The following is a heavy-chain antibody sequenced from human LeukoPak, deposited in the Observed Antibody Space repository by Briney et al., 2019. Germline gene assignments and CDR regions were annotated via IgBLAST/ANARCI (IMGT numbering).Heavy chain of an antibody. J-gene: IGHJ4*02. CDR1: GFTFSTFA. D-gene: IGHD3-22*01. CDR2: IYSGGST. Sequence: GGSLRLSCAASGFTFSTFAMSWVRQAPGKGLEWVSVIYSGGSTYYADSVKGRFTISRDNSKNTLYLQMNSLRAEDTAVYYCAKIPRGYYYDSSGYHFDYWGQGTLVTVSS. CDR3: AKIPRGYYYDSSGYHFDY. V-gene: IGHV3-23*03.